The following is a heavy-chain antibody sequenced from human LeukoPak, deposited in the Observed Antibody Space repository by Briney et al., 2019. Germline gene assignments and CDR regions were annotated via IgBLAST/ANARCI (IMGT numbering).Heavy chain of an antibody. J-gene: IGHJ5*02. D-gene: IGHD3-22*01. CDR3: ARDQQPITMIVVARQWWFDP. V-gene: IGHV1-8*03. Sequence: GASVKVSCKASGYTFTSYDINWVRQATGQGLEWMGWMNPNSGNTGYAQKFQGRVTITRNTSISTAYMELSSLRSEDTAVYYCARDQQPITMIVVARQWWFDPWGQGTLVTVSS. CDR2: MNPNSGNT. CDR1: GYTFTSYD.